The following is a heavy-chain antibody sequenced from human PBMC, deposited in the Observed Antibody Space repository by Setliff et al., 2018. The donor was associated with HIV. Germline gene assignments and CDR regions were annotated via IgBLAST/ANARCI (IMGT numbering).Heavy chain of an antibody. CDR1: GGSISSGGYS. V-gene: IGHV4-30-2*01. CDR3: ARGLSFYDPGGFDY. CDR2: IYHSGST. Sequence: SETLSLTCAVSGGSISSGGYSWSWIRQPPGKGLEWIGYIYHSGSTHYNPSLKSRVTISVDTSKNQFSLKLSSVTAADTAVYYCARGLSFYDPGGFDYWGQGTLVTVSS. J-gene: IGHJ4*02. D-gene: IGHD3-22*01.